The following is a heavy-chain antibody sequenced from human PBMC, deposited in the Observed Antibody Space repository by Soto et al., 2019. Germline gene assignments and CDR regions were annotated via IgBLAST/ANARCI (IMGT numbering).Heavy chain of an antibody. CDR3: ARDGPEGIAAAGTFNLFDP. Sequence: SVKVSCKASGGTFSSYAISWVRQAPGQGLEWMGGIIPIFGTANYAQKFQGRVTITADESTSTAYMELSSLRSEDTAVYYCARDGPEGIAAAGTFNLFDPWGQGTLVTVSS. D-gene: IGHD6-13*01. CDR1: GGTFSSYA. CDR2: IIPIFGTA. V-gene: IGHV1-69*13. J-gene: IGHJ5*02.